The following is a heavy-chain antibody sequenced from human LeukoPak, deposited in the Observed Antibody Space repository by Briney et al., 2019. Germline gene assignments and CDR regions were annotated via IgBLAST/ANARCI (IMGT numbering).Heavy chain of an antibody. CDR2: NYYSRSP. CDR3: ARNIVGRDYFDY. V-gene: IGHV4-30-4*08. Sequence: SQTLSLTCTVSGGPNHSGDYYCGWIRQPPGKGQERIEYNYYSRSPYYKPALKSQVNISVDTSKNQFSLKLSSVTAADTAVYYWARNIVGRDYFDYWGQGTLVTVSS. J-gene: IGHJ4*02. D-gene: IGHD2/OR15-2a*01. CDR1: GGPNHSGDYY.